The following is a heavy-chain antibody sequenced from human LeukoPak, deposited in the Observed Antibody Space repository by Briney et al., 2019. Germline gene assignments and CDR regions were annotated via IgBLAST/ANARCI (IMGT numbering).Heavy chain of an antibody. D-gene: IGHD5-24*01. J-gene: IGHJ4*02. CDR1: GYTFSGHC. Sequence: ASVKVSRKASGYTFSGHCVHWVRQAPGQGLEWMGRIKPNDGDTKYAQKFQGRVTMTRDTSISTAYMELSSLRSDDTAVYYCMRFEMTTAPFDYWGQGTLVTVSS. V-gene: IGHV1-2*06. CDR2: IKPNDGDT. CDR3: MRFEMTTAPFDY.